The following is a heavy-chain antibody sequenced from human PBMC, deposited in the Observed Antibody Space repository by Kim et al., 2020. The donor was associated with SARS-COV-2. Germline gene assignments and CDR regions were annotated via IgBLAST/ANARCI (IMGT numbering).Heavy chain of an antibody. CDR3: AREGIVAAVDY. CDR2: IKQDGSEK. D-gene: IGHD6-13*01. CDR1: GFTFNNYW. V-gene: IGHV3-7*01. Sequence: GGSLRLSCAASGFTFNNYWMSWVRQAPGKGLEWVANIKQDGSEKYYVDSVKGRFTISRDNAKNSLYLQMNSLRAEDTAVYYCAREGIVAAVDYWGQGTLVTVSS. J-gene: IGHJ4*02.